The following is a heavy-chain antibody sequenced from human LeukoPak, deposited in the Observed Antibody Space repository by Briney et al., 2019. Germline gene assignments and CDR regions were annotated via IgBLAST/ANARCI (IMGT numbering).Heavy chain of an antibody. Sequence: GGSLRLSCAASGFTFSSYGMNSGRQAPGKGLEWVSYISSSSSTIYHADSVKGRFSISRDNAKNSLCLQMNSLRDEDTAVYYCARGGIVGMIDYWGQGTLVTVSS. V-gene: IGHV3-48*02. CDR1: GFTFSSYG. J-gene: IGHJ4*02. CDR2: ISSSSSTI. CDR3: ARGGIVGMIDY. D-gene: IGHD2/OR15-2a*01.